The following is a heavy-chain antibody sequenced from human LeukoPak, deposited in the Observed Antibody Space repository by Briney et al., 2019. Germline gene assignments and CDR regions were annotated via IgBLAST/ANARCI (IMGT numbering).Heavy chain of an antibody. D-gene: IGHD3-22*01. CDR2: MNPNSGNT. CDR3: ARGRYDSSGYGY. V-gene: IGHV1-8*01. CDR1: GYTFTSYD. Sequence: GASVKVSCKASGYTFTSYDINWVRQATGQGLEWMGWMNPNSGNTGYAQKFQGRVTMTTDTSTSTAYMELRSLRSDDTAVYYCARGRYDSSGYGYWGQGTLVTVSS. J-gene: IGHJ4*02.